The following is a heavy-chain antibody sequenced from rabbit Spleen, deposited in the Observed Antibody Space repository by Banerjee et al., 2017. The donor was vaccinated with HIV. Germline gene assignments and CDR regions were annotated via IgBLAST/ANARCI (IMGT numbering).Heavy chain of an antibody. CDR3: ATNHYTGDFNL. CDR1: GIDFSSGYY. J-gene: IGHJ4*01. CDR2: IYTGSGNT. D-gene: IGHD4-1*01. Sequence: QQQLVESGGGLVQPEGSLTLTCKASGIDFSSGYYICWVRQAPGKGLEWIGCIYTGSGNTYYASWAKGRFTFSKTSSTTVTLQMTSLTAADTATYFCATNHYTGDFNLWGTGTLVTVS. V-gene: IGHV1S45*01.